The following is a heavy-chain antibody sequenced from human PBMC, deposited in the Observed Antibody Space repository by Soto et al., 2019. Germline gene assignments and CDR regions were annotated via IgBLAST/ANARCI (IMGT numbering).Heavy chain of an antibody. Sequence: GGSLRLSCAASGFTFSRDGMSWVRQAPGKGPEWVSLITDNGGSTYYADSVKGRFTISRDNTKNTLSLQMNSLRAEDTAVYYCAKERATTTAFDSWGQGALVTVSS. J-gene: IGHJ4*02. V-gene: IGHV3-23*01. CDR2: ITDNGGST. CDR1: GFTFSRDG. D-gene: IGHD4-17*01. CDR3: AKERATTTAFDS.